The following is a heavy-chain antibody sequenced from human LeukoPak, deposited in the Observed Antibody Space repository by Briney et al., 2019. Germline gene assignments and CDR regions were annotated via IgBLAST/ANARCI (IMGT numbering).Heavy chain of an antibody. CDR1: GYTFTSYG. Sequence: EASVKVSCKASGYTFTSYGINWVRQAPGQGLEWMGWINPNSGGTNYAQKFQGRVTMTRDTSISTAYMELSRLRSDDTAVYYCASAYGSGSARGAFDIWGQGTMVTVSS. V-gene: IGHV1-2*02. CDR2: INPNSGGT. D-gene: IGHD3-10*01. J-gene: IGHJ3*02. CDR3: ASAYGSGSARGAFDI.